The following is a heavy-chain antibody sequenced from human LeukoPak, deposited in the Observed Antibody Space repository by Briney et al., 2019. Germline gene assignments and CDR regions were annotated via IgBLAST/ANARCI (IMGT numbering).Heavy chain of an antibody. CDR3: SKDSGYYHSDHY. D-gene: IGHD3-22*01. V-gene: IGHV3-48*03. CDR2: ISSSGSTI. Sequence: SGGSLRLSCAASGFTFSSYDMSWVRQAPGKGLEWVSYISSSGSTIYYADSVKGRCTISRDKAKTSLYLQMNRLRDEATADYYCSKDSGYYHSDHYWGQGTLVTVSS. J-gene: IGHJ4*02. CDR1: GFTFSSYD.